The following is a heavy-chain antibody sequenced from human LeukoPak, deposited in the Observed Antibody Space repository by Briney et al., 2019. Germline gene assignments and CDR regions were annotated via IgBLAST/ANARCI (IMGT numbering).Heavy chain of an antibody. CDR3: ARDGSTNSQNWFDP. V-gene: IGHV3-33*05. D-gene: IGHD2-8*01. CDR1: GISFRSYG. J-gene: IGHJ5*02. CDR2: MSYDENTE. Sequence: GGSLRLSCAASGISFRSYGMHWVRQAPGKGLEWVAFMSYDENTEYYIDSVKGRFTISRDNSKNTLFLQLNNLRPEDTGVYYCARDGSTNSQNWFDPWGQGTLVIVSS.